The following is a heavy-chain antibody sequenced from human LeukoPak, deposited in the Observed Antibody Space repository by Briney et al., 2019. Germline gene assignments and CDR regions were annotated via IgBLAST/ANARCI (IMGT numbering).Heavy chain of an antibody. D-gene: IGHD3-16*01. CDR2: IYYSGST. CDR3: ARLMVGEAAPGSYYYYGMDV. Sequence: PSETLSLTCTVSGGSISSYYWSWIRQPPGKGLEWIGYIYYSGSTNYNPSLKSRVTISVDTSKNQFSLKLSSVTAADTAVYYCARLMVGEAAPGSYYYYGMDVWGQGTTVTVSS. V-gene: IGHV4-59*08. J-gene: IGHJ6*02. CDR1: GGSISSYY.